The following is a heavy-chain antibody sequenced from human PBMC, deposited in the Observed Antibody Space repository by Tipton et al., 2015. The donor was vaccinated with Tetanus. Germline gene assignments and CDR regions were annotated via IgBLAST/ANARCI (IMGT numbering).Heavy chain of an antibody. CDR1: GDSISSYY. V-gene: IGHV4-59*12. CDR2: IYFTGDT. J-gene: IGHJ5*01. Sequence: TLSLTCTVSGDSISSYYWSWIRQPPGRGLEWIGHIYFTGDTQYSLSLKSRVTMSVATSKSQFSLKLSSVTAADTAVYYCARDGWGLTNWFDSWGQGTLVTVSS. D-gene: IGHD4/OR15-4a*01. CDR3: ARDGWGLTNWFDS.